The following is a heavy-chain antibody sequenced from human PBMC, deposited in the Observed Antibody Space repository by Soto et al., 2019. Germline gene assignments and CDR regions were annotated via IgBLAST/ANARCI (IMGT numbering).Heavy chain of an antibody. J-gene: IGHJ4*02. D-gene: IGHD5-12*01. Sequence: EVQLLESGGGLVQPGGSLRLSCAAYGFSFNSYAMVWVRQAPGKGLEWVSVISARGGSSYFADSVKGRFTISRDNSKNVLSLEMNSLSAEDTAIYFCAKGSIEYSASVDNWGQGTLVLVSS. V-gene: IGHV3-23*01. CDR1: GFSFNSYA. CDR2: ISARGGSS. CDR3: AKGSIEYSASVDN.